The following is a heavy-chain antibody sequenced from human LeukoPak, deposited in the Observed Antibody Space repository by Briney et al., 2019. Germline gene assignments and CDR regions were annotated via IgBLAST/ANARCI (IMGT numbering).Heavy chain of an antibody. Sequence: TGGSLRLSCAASGFTFSSYAMSWVRQAPGKGLEWVSYISSSSSIINYAESVRGRFTISRDNAKNLLYLQMNSLRAEDTAVYYCGRDYEERTTDYWGQGTLVTVSS. CDR2: ISSSSSII. CDR3: GRDYEERTTDY. CDR1: GFTFSSYA. D-gene: IGHD3-16*01. V-gene: IGHV3-48*04. J-gene: IGHJ4*02.